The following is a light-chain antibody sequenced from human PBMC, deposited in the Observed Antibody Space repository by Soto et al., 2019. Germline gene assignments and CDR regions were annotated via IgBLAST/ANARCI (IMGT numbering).Light chain of an antibody. Sequence: QSVLTQPASVSGSPGQSITISCTGTSSYVGNYNLVSWYHQHPGKAPKVMIYEATKRPSGVSNRFSGSMSGNTASLTISGLQAEDEADYYCCSYAGSRTLVVFGGGTQLTVL. V-gene: IGLV2-23*01. CDR1: SSYVGNYNL. CDR3: CSYAGSRTLVV. J-gene: IGLJ2*01. CDR2: EAT.